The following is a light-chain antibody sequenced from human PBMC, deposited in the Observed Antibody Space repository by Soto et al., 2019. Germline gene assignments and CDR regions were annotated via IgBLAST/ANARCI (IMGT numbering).Light chain of an antibody. CDR1: SSDVGSYNL. CDR2: EVS. J-gene: IGLJ2*01. Sequence: QSVLPQPASVSGSPGQSITISCTGTSSDVGSYNLVSWYQQHPGKAPKLMIYEVSKRPSGVSNRFSGSKSGNTASLTISGLQAEDEADYYCCSYAGSSTSLFGGGTKVTVL. CDR3: CSYAGSSTSL. V-gene: IGLV2-23*02.